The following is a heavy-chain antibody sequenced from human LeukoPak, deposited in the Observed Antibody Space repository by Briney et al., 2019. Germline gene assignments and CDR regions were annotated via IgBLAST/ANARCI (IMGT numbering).Heavy chain of an antibody. CDR2: IYTSGST. J-gene: IGHJ4*02. D-gene: IGHD3-10*01. V-gene: IGHV4-4*07. Sequence: SETLSLTCTVSGGSISSYYWSWIRQPAGKGLEWIGRIYTSGSTNYNPSLKSRVTMSVDTSKNQFSLKLSFVAAADTAVYYCARDVVSYGSGSYSYYFDYWGQGTLVTVSS. CDR3: ARDVVSYGSGSYSYYFDY. CDR1: GGSISSYY.